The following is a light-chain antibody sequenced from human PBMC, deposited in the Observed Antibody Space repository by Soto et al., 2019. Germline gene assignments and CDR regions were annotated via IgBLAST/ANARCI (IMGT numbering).Light chain of an antibody. Sequence: QSALTQPRSVSGSPGQSVSISCTGGSSDVGGYNYVSWYQQHPGKAPKLMIYDVSKRPSGVPDRFSGSKSGNTASLTISGLQAEDEADYSCCSYAGSYAVVFGTGTKLTVL. CDR3: CSYAGSYAVV. J-gene: IGLJ1*01. CDR1: SSDVGGYNY. CDR2: DVS. V-gene: IGLV2-11*01.